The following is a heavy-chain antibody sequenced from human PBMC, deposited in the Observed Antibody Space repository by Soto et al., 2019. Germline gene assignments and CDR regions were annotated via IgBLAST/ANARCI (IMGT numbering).Heavy chain of an antibody. CDR3: AKDREISKIDFFYALDV. CDR2: ISYDGITR. CDR1: GFTFSNYG. V-gene: IGHV3-30*18. Sequence: QVQLVESGGGEVQPGTSLRVSCAASGFTFSNYGMHWVRQSPGKGLEWVAVISYDGITRDYADSVKGRFTISRDNSKNTVFLEMKRLRPEDTALYYCAKDREISKIDFFYALDVWGQGTTVIVSS. D-gene: IGHD3-22*01. J-gene: IGHJ6*02.